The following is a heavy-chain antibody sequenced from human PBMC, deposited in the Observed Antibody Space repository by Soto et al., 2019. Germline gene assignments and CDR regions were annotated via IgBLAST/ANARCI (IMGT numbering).Heavy chain of an antibody. V-gene: IGHV3-7*01. CDR3: VGDQDVHAPMVHGNY. Sequence: GGSLRLSCAASGFAFSSYWMSWVRQAPGKGLEWVANIKQDGSEKYYVDSVKGRFTISRDNAKNSLYLQMNSLRDEDTAVYYCVGDQDVHAPMVHGNYWGRGTRVTVSS. CDR1: GFAFSSYW. CDR2: IKQDGSEK. D-gene: IGHD2-8*01. J-gene: IGHJ4*02.